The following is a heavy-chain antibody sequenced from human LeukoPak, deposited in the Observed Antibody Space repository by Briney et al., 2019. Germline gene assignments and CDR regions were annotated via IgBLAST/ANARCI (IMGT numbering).Heavy chain of an antibody. Sequence: GGSLRLSCSASGFIFSNYAMSWVRQAPGKGLEWVSGISTSGGSTYYRDSVKGRFTISRDNSRNTLYLQMNSLRTEDTAVYYCAKDCLGSWSGYYLGVFDCWGQGTLVTVSS. CDR1: GFIFSNYA. V-gene: IGHV3-23*01. D-gene: IGHD3-3*01. J-gene: IGHJ4*02. CDR3: AKDCLGSWSGYYLGVFDC. CDR2: ISTSGGST.